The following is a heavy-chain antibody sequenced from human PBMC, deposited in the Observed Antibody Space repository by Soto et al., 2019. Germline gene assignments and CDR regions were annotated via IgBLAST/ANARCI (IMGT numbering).Heavy chain of an antibody. J-gene: IGHJ6*03. D-gene: IGHD2-2*01. V-gene: IGHV1-8*01. Sequence: ASVKVSCKASGYTFTSYDINWVRQATGQGLEWMGWMNPNSGNTGYAQKFQGRVTMTRNTSISTAYMELSSLRSEDTAVYYCARGQSQTLLGYCSSTSCRYYYYYYMDVWGKGTTVTVSS. CDR2: MNPNSGNT. CDR3: ARGQSQTLLGYCSSTSCRYYYYYYMDV. CDR1: GYTFTSYD.